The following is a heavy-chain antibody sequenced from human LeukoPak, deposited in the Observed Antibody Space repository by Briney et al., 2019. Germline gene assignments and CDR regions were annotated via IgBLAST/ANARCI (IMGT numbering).Heavy chain of an antibody. D-gene: IGHD3-22*01. Sequence: ASVKVSCKVSGYTLTELSMHWVRQAPGKGLEWMGGFDPEDGETIYAQKLQGRVTMTTDTSTSTAYMELRSLRSDDTAVYYCARTPTSLYYYDSSAYFQHWARAPWSPSPQ. CDR2: FDPEDGET. CDR3: ARTPTSLYYYDSSAYFQH. J-gene: IGHJ1*01. V-gene: IGHV1-24*01. CDR1: GYTLTELS.